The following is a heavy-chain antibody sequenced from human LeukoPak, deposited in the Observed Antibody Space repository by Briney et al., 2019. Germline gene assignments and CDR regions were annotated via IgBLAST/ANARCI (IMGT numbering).Heavy chain of an antibody. Sequence: PSETLFLTCSVSGGSIRSYYWSWIRQPPGKGPEWIGYIHYSGSTNYNPSLKSRVTISVDTSKNQFSLKLSSVTAADTAVYYCARDQTSKGDAFDIWGQGTMVTVSS. CDR3: ARDQTSKGDAFDI. J-gene: IGHJ3*02. V-gene: IGHV4-59*01. CDR1: GGSIRSYY. CDR2: IHYSGST.